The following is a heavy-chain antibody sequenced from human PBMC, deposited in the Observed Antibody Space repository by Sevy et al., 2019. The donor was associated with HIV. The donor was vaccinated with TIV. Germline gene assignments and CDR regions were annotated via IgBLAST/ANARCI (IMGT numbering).Heavy chain of an antibody. Sequence: GGSLRLSCAASGFTFSSYGMHWVRQAPGKGLEWVAVISYDGSNKYYADSVKGRFTISRDNSKNTLYLQMNSLRAEETAVYYCAKDHRGGSSWGLPKGIDYWGQGTLVTVSS. CDR1: GFTFSSYG. J-gene: IGHJ4*02. D-gene: IGHD6-13*01. CDR3: AKDHRGGSSWGLPKGIDY. CDR2: ISYDGSNK. V-gene: IGHV3-30*18.